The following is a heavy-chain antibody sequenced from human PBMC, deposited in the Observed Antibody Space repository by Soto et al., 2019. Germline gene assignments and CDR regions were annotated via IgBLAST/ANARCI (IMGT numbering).Heavy chain of an antibody. D-gene: IGHD6-13*01. CDR3: ARPGGSGWFYFDS. CDR2: IYYSGST. CDR1: GGSISSSGYY. Sequence: SETLSLTCTVSGGSISSSGYYWSWIRQHPGKGLEWIGSIYYSGSTYYNPSLKSRVTISVDTSKNHFSLKLTSVTAADTAVYYCARPGGSGWFYFDSWGQGSQVTVSS. V-gene: IGHV4-39*02. J-gene: IGHJ4*02.